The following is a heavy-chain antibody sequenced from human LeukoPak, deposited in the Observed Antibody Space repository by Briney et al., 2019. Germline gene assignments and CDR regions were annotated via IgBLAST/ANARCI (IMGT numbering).Heavy chain of an antibody. J-gene: IGHJ6*02. CDR3: ARVQSAYYYYYGMDV. V-gene: IGHV3-48*01. CDR2: ISSRSSAT. Sequence: GGSLRLSCAASGFTFSSYSMNWVRQAPGKGLEWVSYISSRSSATYYADSVKGRFTISRDNAKNSLYLQMNSLRAEDTAVYYCARVQSAYYYYYGMDVWGQGTTVTVSS. CDR1: GFTFSSYS.